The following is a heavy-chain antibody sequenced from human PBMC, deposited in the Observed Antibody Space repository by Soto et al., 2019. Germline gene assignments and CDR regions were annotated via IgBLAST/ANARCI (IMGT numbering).Heavy chain of an antibody. CDR1: GYTFTGYY. Sequence: VSVKVSCKASGYTFTGYYMHWVRQAPGQGLEWMGWINPNSGGTNYAQKFQGWVTMTRDTSISTAYMELSRLRSDDTAVYYCARGGVITFGGVIVIFDYWGQGTLVTVSS. CDR2: INPNSGGT. D-gene: IGHD3-16*02. CDR3: ARGGVITFGGVIVIFDY. V-gene: IGHV1-2*04. J-gene: IGHJ4*02.